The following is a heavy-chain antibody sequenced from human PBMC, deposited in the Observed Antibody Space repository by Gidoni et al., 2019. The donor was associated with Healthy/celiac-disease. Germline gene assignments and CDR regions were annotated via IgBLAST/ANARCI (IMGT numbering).Heavy chain of an antibody. J-gene: IGHJ4*02. V-gene: IGHV4-61*02. D-gene: IGHD6-19*01. CDR2: IYTSGST. CDR1: RGSISSGSYY. Sequence: QVQLQESGPGLVQPSQTLSLTCTVPRGSISSGSYYWSWIRTPAGQGLEWIGRIYTSGSTNYNPSLKSRVTISVDTSKNQFSLKLSSVTAADTAVYYCARGKQWLVDRWGQGTLVTVSS. CDR3: ARGKQWLVDR.